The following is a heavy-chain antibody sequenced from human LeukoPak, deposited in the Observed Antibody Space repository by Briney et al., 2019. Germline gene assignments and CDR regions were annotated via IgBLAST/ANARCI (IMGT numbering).Heavy chain of an antibody. CDR1: GYAFITYD. CDR2: INPNSGNT. J-gene: IGHJ4*02. V-gene: IGHV1-8*01. D-gene: IGHD3-10*01. Sequence: ASVKVSCKASGYAFITYDINWVRQATGQGLEWMGWINPNSGNTHYAQRFQGRVTMTRNTSIGTAYMELSSLRSEDTAVYYCARGYMSGSHYGLEGYWGQGTLVTGSS. CDR3: ARGYMSGSHYGLEGY.